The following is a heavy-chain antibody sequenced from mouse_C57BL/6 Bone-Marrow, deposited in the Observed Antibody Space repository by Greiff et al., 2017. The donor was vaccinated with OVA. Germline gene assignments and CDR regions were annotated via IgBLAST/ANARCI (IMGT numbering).Heavy chain of an antibody. D-gene: IGHD1-1*01. Sequence: QVQLQQSGAELVKPGASVKLSCKASGYTFTSYWMHWVKQRPGRGLEWIGRIDPNSGGTKYNEKFKSKATLTVDKPSSTAYMQLSRLTCEDSAVYYCAREGSFIATVKGEDGGQGTTLTVSS. CDR3: AREGSFIATVKGED. V-gene: IGHV1-72*01. CDR1: GYTFTSYW. CDR2: IDPNSGGT. J-gene: IGHJ2*01.